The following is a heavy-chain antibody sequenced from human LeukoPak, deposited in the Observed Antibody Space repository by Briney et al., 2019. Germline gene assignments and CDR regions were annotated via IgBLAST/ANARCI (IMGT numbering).Heavy chain of an antibody. CDR1: GFTFSSYA. J-gene: IGHJ5*02. V-gene: IGHV3-30-3*01. D-gene: IGHD3-22*01. CDR2: ISYDGSNK. Sequence: GGSLRLSCAASGFTFSSYAMHWVRQAPGKGLEWVAVISYDGSNKYYADSVKGRFTISRDNSKNTLYLQMNSLRAEDTAVYYCASGRTQSGLYYYDSSGYWRWFDPWGQGTLVTVSS. CDR3: ASGRTQSGLYYYDSSGYWRWFDP.